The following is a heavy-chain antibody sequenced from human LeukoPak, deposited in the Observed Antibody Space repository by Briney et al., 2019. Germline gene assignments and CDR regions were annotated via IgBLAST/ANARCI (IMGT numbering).Heavy chain of an antibody. CDR1: GYTFTSNY. V-gene: IGHV1-46*01. Sequence: ASVKVSCKTSGYTFTSNYIHWVRQAPGQGLEWMGLINPSGGSTSYAQKFQGRVTMTRDTSTSTVYMELSSLRSEDTAVYYCATSATVHRGFDYWGQGTLVTVSS. J-gene: IGHJ4*02. CDR3: ATSATVHRGFDY. CDR2: INPSGGST.